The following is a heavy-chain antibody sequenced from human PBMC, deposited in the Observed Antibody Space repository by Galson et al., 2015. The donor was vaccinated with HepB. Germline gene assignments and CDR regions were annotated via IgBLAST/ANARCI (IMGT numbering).Heavy chain of an antibody. D-gene: IGHD7-27*01. CDR1: GGSISSGGYY. V-gene: IGHV4-30-4*01. CDR3: ARVLTGLDAFDI. J-gene: IGHJ3*02. Sequence: LTCAVSGGSISSGGYYWSWIRQPPGKGLEWIGYIDYSESTYYNPSLKSRVTLSVDTSNNQFSLKLSSVTAADTAVYYCARVLTGLDAFDIWGQGTMVTVSS. CDR2: IDYSEST.